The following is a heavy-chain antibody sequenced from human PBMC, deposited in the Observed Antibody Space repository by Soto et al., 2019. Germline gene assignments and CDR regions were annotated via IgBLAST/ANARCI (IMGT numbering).Heavy chain of an antibody. V-gene: IGHV4-30-4*01. D-gene: IGHD3-10*01. J-gene: IGHJ4*02. CDR3: ARVTGRNFGQSRDY. CDR2: IYYIGST. Sequence: PSETLSLTGTVSGGSISSGDYYWSWIRQPPGKGLEWIGYIYYIGSTYYNPSLNSRVTISVDTSNNQFSLKLSPVTAAGTAVYCCARVTGRNFGQSRDYWGQGTLVTVSS. CDR1: GGSISSGDYY.